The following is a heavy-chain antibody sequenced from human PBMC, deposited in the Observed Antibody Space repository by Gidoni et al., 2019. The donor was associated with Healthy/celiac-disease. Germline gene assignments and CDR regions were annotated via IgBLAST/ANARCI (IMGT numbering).Heavy chain of an antibody. V-gene: IGHV3-23*01. CDR1: GFTFSSYA. CDR2: ISGSGGST. J-gene: IGHJ3*02. D-gene: IGHD3-22*01. CDR3: AKDLGTYYYDSIDAFDI. Sequence: EVQLLESGGGLVQPGGSLRLSCAASGFTFSSYAMSWVRQASGKGLEWGSAISGSGGSTYYADSVKGRFTISRDNSKNTLYLQMNSLRAEDTAVYYCAKDLGTYYYDSIDAFDIWGQGTMVTVSS.